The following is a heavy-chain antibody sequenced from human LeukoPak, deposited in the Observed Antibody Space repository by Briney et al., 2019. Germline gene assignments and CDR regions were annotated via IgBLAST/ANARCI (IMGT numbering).Heavy chain of an antibody. CDR1: GFTFDDYG. V-gene: IGHV3-21*01. Sequence: GGSLRLSCAVSGFTFDDYGMSWVRQAPGKGLEWVSSISSSSSYIYYADSVKGRFTISRDNAKNSLYLQMNSLRAEDTAVYYCARDDSAGYYYDSSGTNGDYWGQGTLVTVSS. J-gene: IGHJ4*02. CDR3: ARDDSAGYYYDSSGTNGDY. CDR2: ISSSSSYI. D-gene: IGHD3-22*01.